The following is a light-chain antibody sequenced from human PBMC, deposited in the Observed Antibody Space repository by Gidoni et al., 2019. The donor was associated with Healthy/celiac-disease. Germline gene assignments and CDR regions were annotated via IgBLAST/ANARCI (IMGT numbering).Light chain of an antibody. CDR3: QQYGSSPLT. V-gene: IGKV3D-20*01. CDR2: DAS. Sequence: EIVLTHSPATLSLSPGERATLPCGASQSVSSSYVAWYQQTPGLAPRLLIYDASSRATGIPDRFSGSGSGTDFTLTISRVEPEDFAVYYCQQYGSSPLTFGGGTKVEIK. J-gene: IGKJ4*01. CDR1: QSVSSSY.